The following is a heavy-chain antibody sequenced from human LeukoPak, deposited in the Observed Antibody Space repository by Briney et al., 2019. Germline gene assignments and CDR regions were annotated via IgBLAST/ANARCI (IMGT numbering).Heavy chain of an antibody. J-gene: IGHJ4*02. CDR2: ITSSSNII. CDR1: GGSISSYY. Sequence: PSETLSLTCTVSGGSISSYYWNWVRQAPGKGLEWLSYITSSSNIIYYADSVKGRFTISRDNAKNSLYLQMNSLRAEDTALYYCVTDGAVTADWGQGTLVTVSS. CDR3: VTDGAVTAD. V-gene: IGHV3-48*04. D-gene: IGHD2-21*02.